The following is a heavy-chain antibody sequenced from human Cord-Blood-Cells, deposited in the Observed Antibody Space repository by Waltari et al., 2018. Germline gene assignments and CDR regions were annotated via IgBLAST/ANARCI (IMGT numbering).Heavy chain of an antibody. J-gene: IGHJ4*02. D-gene: IGHD3-10*01. CDR3: ARRNFRELLYESSDY. CDR2: ISAYNGNT. V-gene: IGHV1-18*01. Sequence: QVQLVQSGAEVKKPGASVKVSCKASGYTFTSYGISWVRQAPGQGLEWMGWISAYNGNTNYAQKLLGRVTMTTDTSTSTAYMELRSLRSDDTAVYYCARRNFRELLYESSDYWGQGTLVTVSS. CDR1: GYTFTSYG.